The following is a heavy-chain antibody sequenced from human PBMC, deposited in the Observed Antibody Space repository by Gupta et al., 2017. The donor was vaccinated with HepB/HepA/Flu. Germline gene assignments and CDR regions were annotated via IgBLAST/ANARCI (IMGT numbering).Heavy chain of an antibody. Sequence: QVQLVQSGAEVKKPGSSVKVSCKASGGTFSSYAISWVRQAPGQGLEWMGGIIPIFGTANYAQKFQGRVTITADESTSTAYMELSSLRSEDTAVYYCARVVVPAAGVYYYYYMDVWGKGTTVTVAS. D-gene: IGHD2-2*01. CDR3: ARVVVPAAGVYYYYYMDV. CDR2: IIPIFGTA. V-gene: IGHV1-69*01. J-gene: IGHJ6*03. CDR1: GGTFSSYA.